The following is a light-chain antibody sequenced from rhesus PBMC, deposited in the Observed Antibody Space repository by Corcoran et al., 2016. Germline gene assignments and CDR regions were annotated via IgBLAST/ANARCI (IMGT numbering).Light chain of an antibody. CDR3: QQSSYLWT. Sequence: ETVLTQSPATLSLSPGERVSLSCRASQSVGSYLAWYQPKPGQAPRLLIYGAATRATGIPDRCSGSGSGTDFTLTISSLEPEDVGIYYCQQSSYLWTFGQGTKVEIK. CDR1: QSVGSY. CDR2: GAA. V-gene: IGKV3-24*04. J-gene: IGKJ1*01.